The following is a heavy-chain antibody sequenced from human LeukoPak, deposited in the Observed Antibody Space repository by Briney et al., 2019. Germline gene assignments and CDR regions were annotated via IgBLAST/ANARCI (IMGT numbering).Heavy chain of an antibody. CDR3: AKPSSGYGSFDS. CDR1: GFTFKSYA. CDR2: ISSSSTNT. D-gene: IGHD6-19*01. Sequence: GGSLRLSCQASGFTFKSYAMSWFRQAPGKRLEWVSAISSSSTNTYYADSVKGRFTISRDNSKNTLYLQMNSLKAVDTAVYYCAKPSSGYGSFDSWGQGTLVTVSS. J-gene: IGHJ4*02. V-gene: IGHV3-23*01.